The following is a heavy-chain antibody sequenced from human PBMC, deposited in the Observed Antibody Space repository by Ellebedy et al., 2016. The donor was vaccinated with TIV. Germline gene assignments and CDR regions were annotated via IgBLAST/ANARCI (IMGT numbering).Heavy chain of an antibody. CDR3: ARVGGYHYFDY. J-gene: IGHJ4*02. CDR1: GGAINNHF. V-gene: IGHV4-34*01. CDR2: INHSGST. D-gene: IGHD5-12*01. Sequence: MPSETLSLTCTVSGGAINNHFWSWIRQPPGKGLEWIGEINHSGSTNYNPSLKSRVTISVDTSKNQFSLKLSSVTAADTAVYYCARVGGYHYFDYWGQGTLVTVSS.